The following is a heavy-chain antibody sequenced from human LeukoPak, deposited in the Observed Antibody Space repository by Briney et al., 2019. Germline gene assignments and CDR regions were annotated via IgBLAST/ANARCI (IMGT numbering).Heavy chain of an antibody. J-gene: IGHJ3*02. CDR3: ARQGGDSSGYYYFPDAFDI. CDR2: IYYSGST. D-gene: IGHD3-22*01. V-gene: IGHV4-61*05. Sequence: SETLSLTCTVSGGSISSSSYYWGWIRQPPGKGLEWIGYIYYSGSTNYNPSLKSRVTISVDTSKNQFSLKLSSVTAADTAVYYCARQGGDSSGYYYFPDAFDIWGQGTMVTVSS. CDR1: GGSISSSSYY.